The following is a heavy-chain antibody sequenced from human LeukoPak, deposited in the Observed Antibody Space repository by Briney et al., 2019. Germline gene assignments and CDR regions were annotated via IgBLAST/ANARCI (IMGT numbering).Heavy chain of an antibody. CDR3: ARVKDPGGYYYYYYMDI. V-gene: IGHV4-59*12. D-gene: IGHD3-16*01. CDR1: GGSISSYY. J-gene: IGHJ6*03. CDR2: IYYSGST. Sequence: SETLSLTCTVSGGSISSYYWSWIRQPPGKGLEWIGYIYYSGSTNYNPSLKSRVTISVDTSKNQFSLKLSSVTAADTAVYYCARVKDPGGYYYYYYMDIWGKGNTVTVSS.